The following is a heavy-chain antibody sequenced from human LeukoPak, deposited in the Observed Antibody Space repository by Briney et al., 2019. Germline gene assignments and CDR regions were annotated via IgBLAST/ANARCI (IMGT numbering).Heavy chain of an antibody. Sequence: PGGSLRLSCVASGFAFSSFTMNWVRQSPGKGLEWVSYISGSSSTIYYADSVKGRFTISRDNAKNSLFLQMNSLRAEDTAVYYCARELAYWGQGTLVTVPS. CDR3: ARELAY. CDR1: GFAFSSFT. D-gene: IGHD6-6*01. CDR2: ISGSSSTI. J-gene: IGHJ4*02. V-gene: IGHV3-48*01.